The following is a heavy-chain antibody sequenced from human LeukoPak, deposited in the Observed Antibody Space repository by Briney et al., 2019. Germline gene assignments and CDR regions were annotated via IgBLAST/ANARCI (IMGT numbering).Heavy chain of an antibody. CDR2: ISSGGSTI. D-gene: IGHD6-13*01. CDR1: GFTFSDYY. J-gene: IGHJ4*02. V-gene: IGHV3-11*01. CDR3: ARWAAAGRCFDY. Sequence: PGGSLRLSCAVSGFTFSDYYMSWIRQAPGKGLEWVSYISSGGSTISHADSVKGRFTISRDNAENSLYLQMNSLRAEDTAVYYCARWAAAGRCFDYWGQGTLVTVFS.